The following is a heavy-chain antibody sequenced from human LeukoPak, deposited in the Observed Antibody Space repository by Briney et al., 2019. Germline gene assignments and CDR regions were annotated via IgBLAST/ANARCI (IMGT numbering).Heavy chain of an antibody. D-gene: IGHD1-26*01. CDR3: AKSGGYGLIDY. Sequence: SETLSLTCTVSGGSISSSSYYWGWSRQPPGKGLEWIGSIYYSGSTYYNASLRSRVTISIETSKNQISLRLNSVTAADTAIYYCAKSGGYGLIDYWGQGTLVTVSS. CDR1: GGSISSSSYY. CDR2: IYYSGST. V-gene: IGHV4-39*01. J-gene: IGHJ4*02.